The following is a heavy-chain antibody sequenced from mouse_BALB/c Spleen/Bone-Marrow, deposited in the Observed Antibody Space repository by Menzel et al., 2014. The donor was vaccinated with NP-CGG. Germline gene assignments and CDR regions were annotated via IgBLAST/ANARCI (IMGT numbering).Heavy chain of an antibody. CDR1: GYTFSSYW. J-gene: IGHJ1*01. V-gene: IGHV1-9*01. CDR2: ILPGSGST. CDR3: ARGYYYGSSYWWYFDV. D-gene: IGHD1-1*01. Sequence: VQLQQSGAELMKPGASVKISCKATGYTFSSYWIEWVKQRPGHGLEWIGEILPGSGSTNYNEKFKGKATFTADTSSNTAYMQLSSLTSEDSAVYYCARGYYYGSSYWWYFDVWGAGTTVTVSS.